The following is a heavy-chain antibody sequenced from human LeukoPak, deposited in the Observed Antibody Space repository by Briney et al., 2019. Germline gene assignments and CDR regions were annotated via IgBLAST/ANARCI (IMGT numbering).Heavy chain of an antibody. CDR1: GGSISNSYY. CDR2: IYYSGST. J-gene: IGHJ3*02. D-gene: IGHD1-1*01. V-gene: IGHV4-39*01. Sequence: TSETLSLTCTVSGGSISNSYYWGWIRQPPGKGLEWIGNIYYSGSTYYNPSLKSRVTISVDTSKNQFSLKLSSVTAADTAVYYCARLRYNWILPGPDAFDIWGQGTKVTVSS. CDR3: ARLRYNWILPGPDAFDI.